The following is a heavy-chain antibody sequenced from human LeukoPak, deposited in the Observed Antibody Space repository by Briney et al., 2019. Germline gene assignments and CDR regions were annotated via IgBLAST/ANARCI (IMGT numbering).Heavy chain of an antibody. V-gene: IGHV3-48*04. CDR1: GFTFSSYS. D-gene: IGHD6-6*01. Sequence: PGGSLRLSCAASGFTFSSYSMNRVRQAPGKGLEWVSYISSSSSTIYYADSVKGRFTISRDNARNSLYLQMNSLRAEDTAIYYCARVDAALDYWGQGTLVTVSS. CDR3: ARVDAALDY. J-gene: IGHJ4*02. CDR2: ISSSSSTI.